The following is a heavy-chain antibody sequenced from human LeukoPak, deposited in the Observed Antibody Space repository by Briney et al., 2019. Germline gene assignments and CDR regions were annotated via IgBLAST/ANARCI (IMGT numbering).Heavy chain of an antibody. J-gene: IGHJ4*02. V-gene: IGHV3-15*01. CDR2: IKTKTDGDRT. CDR1: GFTFSNAW. D-gene: IGHD6-6*01. Sequence: GGALILSCVVSGFTFSNAWMSWIRQAPGKGLEWVGRIKTKTDGDRTDYAAPVEGRFTISRDDSKNTLSLQMNSLKTEDTAVYYCAGGPARIRYWGQGTLVTVSS. CDR3: AGGPARIRY.